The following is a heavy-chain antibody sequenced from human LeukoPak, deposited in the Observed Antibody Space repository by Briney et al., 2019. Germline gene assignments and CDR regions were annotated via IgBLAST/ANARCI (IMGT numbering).Heavy chain of an antibody. D-gene: IGHD3-22*01. CDR2: INHSGST. V-gene: IGHV4-34*01. Sequence: PSETLSLTCAVYGGSFSGYYWSWIRQPPGKGLEWIGEINHSGSTNYNPSLKSRVTISVDTSKNQFSLKLSSVTAADTAVYYCARTMIVMNHYSDYWGQGTLVTVSS. CDR1: GGSFSGYY. CDR3: ARTMIVMNHYSDY. J-gene: IGHJ4*02.